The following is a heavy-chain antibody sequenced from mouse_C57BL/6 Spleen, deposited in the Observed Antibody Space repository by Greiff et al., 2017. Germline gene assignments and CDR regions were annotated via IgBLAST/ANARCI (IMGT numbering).Heavy chain of an antibody. D-gene: IGHD2-4*01. J-gene: IGHJ3*01. CDR3: ARRDYEAWFAY. V-gene: IGHV1-9*01. CDR2: ILPGSGST. Sequence: QVQLQQSGAELMKPGASVKLSCKATGYTFTGYWIEWVKQRPGHGLEWIGEILPGSGSTNYNEKFKGKATFTAATSSNPAYMQRSSLSTEDSAIYYCARRDYEAWFAYWGQGTLVTVSA. CDR1: GYTFTGYW.